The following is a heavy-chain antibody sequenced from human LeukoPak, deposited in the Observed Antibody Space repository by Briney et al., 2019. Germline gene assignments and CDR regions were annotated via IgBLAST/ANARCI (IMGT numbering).Heavy chain of an antibody. CDR3: TRVGYIDEGIDY. CDR1: GFTFSSYW. V-gene: IGHV3-7*04. CDR2: IKQDGSEK. J-gene: IGHJ4*02. Sequence: GGSLRLSCAASGFTFSSYWMSWVRRAPGKGLEWVANIKQDGSEKSYVDSVKGRFTISRDNAKNSLYLQMNSLRAEDTAIYYCTRVGYIDEGIDYWGQGTLVTVSS. D-gene: IGHD5-24*01.